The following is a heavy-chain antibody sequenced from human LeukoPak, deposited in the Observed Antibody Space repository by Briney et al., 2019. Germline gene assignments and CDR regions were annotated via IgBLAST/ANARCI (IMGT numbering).Heavy chain of an antibody. Sequence: ASVTVSCKASGDTFSSYTISWVPQAPGQGLEWMGRIIPILGIANYAQKFQGRVTITADKSTSTAYMELSSLRSEDTAVYYCAREEDYYGSGSSFDYWGQGTLVTVSS. CDR2: IIPILGIA. J-gene: IGHJ4*02. V-gene: IGHV1-69*04. CDR1: GDTFSSYT. CDR3: AREEDYYGSGSSFDY. D-gene: IGHD3-10*01.